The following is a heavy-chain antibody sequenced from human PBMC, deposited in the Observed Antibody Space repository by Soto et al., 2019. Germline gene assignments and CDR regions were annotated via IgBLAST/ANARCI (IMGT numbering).Heavy chain of an antibody. J-gene: IGHJ6*02. CDR2: TYYRSKWYN. CDR3: ARDLVVTSLYYYGMDV. D-gene: IGHD2-21*02. CDR1: REQVSNNNGV. V-gene: IGHV6-1*01. Sequence: TPSPTCGTSREQVSNNNGVWYWVRHFPTKSLEWLGRTYYRSKWYNDYAVSVKSRITINPDTSKNQFSLQLNSVTPEDTAVYYCARDLVVTSLYYYGMDVWGQGTTVTVSS.